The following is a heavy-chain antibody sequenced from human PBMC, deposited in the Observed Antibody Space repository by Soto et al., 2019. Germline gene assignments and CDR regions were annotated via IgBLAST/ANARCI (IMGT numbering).Heavy chain of an antibody. V-gene: IGHV4-59*08. J-gene: IGHJ4*02. CDR2: IYYSGST. CDR3: ASRRVGFPSDY. Sequence: SETLSLTCTVSGGSISSYYWSWIRQPPGKGLEWIGYIYYSGSTNYNPSLKSRVTISVDTSKNQFSLKLSSVTAADTAVYYCASRRVGFPSDYWGQGALVTVSS. D-gene: IGHD6-25*01. CDR1: GGSISSYY.